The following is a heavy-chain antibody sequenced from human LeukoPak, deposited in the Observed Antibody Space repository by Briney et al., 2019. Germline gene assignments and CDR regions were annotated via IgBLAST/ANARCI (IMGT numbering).Heavy chain of an antibody. CDR3: AKGITMIGFFDY. J-gene: IGHJ4*02. CDR2: ISGSGGST. V-gene: IGHV3-23*01. CDR1: GFTFSSYA. D-gene: IGHD3-22*01. Sequence: HAGGSLRLSCAASGFTFSSYAMSWVRQAPGKGLEWVSAISGSGGSTYYADSVKGRFTISRDNSKNTLYLQMNSLRAEDTAVYYCAKGITMIGFFDYWGQGTLVTVSS.